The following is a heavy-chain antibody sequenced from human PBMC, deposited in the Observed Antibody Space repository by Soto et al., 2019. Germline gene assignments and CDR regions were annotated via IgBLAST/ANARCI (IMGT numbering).Heavy chain of an antibody. V-gene: IGHV3-33*01. Sequence: QVQLVESGGGVVQPGRSLRLSCAASGFTFSSYGMHWVRQAPGKGLEWVAVIWYDGSNKYYADSVKGRFTISRDNSKNTXXLQMNSRRAEDTAVYYCAREGKDIVATIRPYYFDYWGQGTLVTVSS. J-gene: IGHJ4*02. CDR1: GFTFSSYG. CDR2: IWYDGSNK. D-gene: IGHD5-12*01. CDR3: AREGKDIVATIRPYYFDY.